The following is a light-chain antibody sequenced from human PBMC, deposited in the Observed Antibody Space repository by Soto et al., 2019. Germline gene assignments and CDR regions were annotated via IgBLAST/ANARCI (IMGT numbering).Light chain of an antibody. CDR2: DAS. Sequence: ILLTQSPSTLSLSPGERATLSFRASQRVTNYLAWYQHKPGLAPRLLIYDASNRATGIPARFSGSGSGTDFTLTISSLEPEDFAVYYCQQRSNWRLTFGGGSKVDIK. V-gene: IGKV3-11*01. J-gene: IGKJ4*01. CDR3: QQRSNWRLT. CDR1: QRVTNY.